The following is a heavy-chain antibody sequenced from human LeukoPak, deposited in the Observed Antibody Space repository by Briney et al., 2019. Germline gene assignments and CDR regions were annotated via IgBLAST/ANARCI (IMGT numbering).Heavy chain of an antibody. V-gene: IGHV3-33*01. CDR3: ARDGDCGGDCYNYYGMDV. CDR1: GFTFSSYG. D-gene: IGHD2-21*02. Sequence: PGGSLRLSCAASGFTFSSYGMHWVRQAPGKGLEWVAVIWYDGSNKYYADSVKGRITISRDNSKNTLYLQMNSLRAEDTAVYYCARDGDCGGDCYNYYGMDVWGQGTTVTVSS. J-gene: IGHJ6*02. CDR2: IWYDGSNK.